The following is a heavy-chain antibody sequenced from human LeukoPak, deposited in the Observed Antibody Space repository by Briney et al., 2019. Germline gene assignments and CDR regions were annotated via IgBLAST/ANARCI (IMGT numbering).Heavy chain of an antibody. J-gene: IGHJ4*02. Sequence: GGSLRLSCAPSGFTFSYDWMHWVRQAPGKGPVWVARTNRDGSSTAYADSVKGRFTISKDNAKNTLYLLMNSLRAEDTAVYYCARDSVEWYIFDYWGQGTLVTVSS. CDR2: TNRDGSST. D-gene: IGHD3-3*01. CDR1: GFTFSYDW. CDR3: ARDSVEWYIFDY. V-gene: IGHV3-74*01.